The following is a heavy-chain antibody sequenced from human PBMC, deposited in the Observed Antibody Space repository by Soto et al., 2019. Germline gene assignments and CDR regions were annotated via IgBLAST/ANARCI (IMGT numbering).Heavy chain of an antibody. CDR2: ISSSGSTI. CDR3: ARDPLLGVTNDY. CDR1: GFTFSDYY. Sequence: TGGSLRLSCAASGFTFSDYYMSWIRQAPGKGLEWVSYISSSGSTIYYADSVKGRFTISRDNAKNSLYLQMNSLTAEYTAVYYCARDPLLGVTNDYWGQGTLVTVS. J-gene: IGHJ4*02. D-gene: IGHD3-10*01. V-gene: IGHV3-11*01.